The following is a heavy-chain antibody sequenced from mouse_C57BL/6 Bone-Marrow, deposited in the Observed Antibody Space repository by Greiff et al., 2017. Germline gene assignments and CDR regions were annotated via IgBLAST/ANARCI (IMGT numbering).Heavy chain of an antibody. CDR1: GYTFTDYE. J-gene: IGHJ2*01. CDR3: TRGEDDSDYFDY. CDR2: IDPETGST. Sequence: LVESGAELVRPGASVTLSCKASGYTFTDYEMHWVKQTPVHGLEWIGAIDPETGSTAYNQKFKGKAILTADKSSSTAYMELRSLTSEDSAVYYCTRGEDDSDYFDYWGQGTTLTVSS. D-gene: IGHD3-2*01. V-gene: IGHV1-15*01.